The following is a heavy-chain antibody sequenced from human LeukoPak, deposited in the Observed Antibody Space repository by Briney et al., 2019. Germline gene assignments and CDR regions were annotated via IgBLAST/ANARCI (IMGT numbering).Heavy chain of an antibody. J-gene: IGHJ1*01. Sequence: SDTLSLTCTVCGVSISSYYWRWIRQPAAKGLEWIGRIYTSGSTNYHPPLTRRVTMPVDTSKNQFSLRLSSVTPPATAVYYGARSDYSGSYWAEYFQHWGQGTLGTASS. CDR1: GVSISSYY. CDR2: IYTSGST. D-gene: IGHD1-26*01. V-gene: IGHV4-4*07. CDR3: ARSDYSGSYWAEYFQH.